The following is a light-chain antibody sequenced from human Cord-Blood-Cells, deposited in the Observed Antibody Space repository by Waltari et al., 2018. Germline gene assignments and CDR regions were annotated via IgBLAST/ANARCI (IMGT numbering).Light chain of an antibody. Sequence: QSVLTPPPSVSGSPGPRVAISCTGSSSNIGSGYDVHWYRQLPGTAPKLLLHGNSNRPSGVPDRFSGSKSGTSASLAITGLQAEDEADYYCQSYDSSLSGWVFGGGTKLTVL. CDR2: GNS. CDR3: QSYDSSLSGWV. CDR1: SSNIGSGYD. V-gene: IGLV1-40*01. J-gene: IGLJ3*02.